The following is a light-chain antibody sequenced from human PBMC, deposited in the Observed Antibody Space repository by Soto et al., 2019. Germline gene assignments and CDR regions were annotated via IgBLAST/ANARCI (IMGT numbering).Light chain of an antibody. Sequence: AIRMTQSPSSCSASTGDRVTITCQASQGISSYLAWYQQKPGKAPKLLIYAASTLQSGVPSRFSGSGSGTDFTLTISCLQSEDFATYYCQQYYSYLLTFGGGTKVEIK. CDR1: QGISSY. CDR2: AAS. CDR3: QQYYSYLLT. V-gene: IGKV1-8*01. J-gene: IGKJ4*01.